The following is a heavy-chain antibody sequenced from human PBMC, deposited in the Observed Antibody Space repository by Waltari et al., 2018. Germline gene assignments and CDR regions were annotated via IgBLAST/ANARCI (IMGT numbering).Heavy chain of an antibody. D-gene: IGHD2-21*02. V-gene: IGHV3-23*01. J-gene: IGHJ4*02. CDR3: AKLPPNLLVTAIGSRVYY. Sequence: EVQLLESGGGLVQPGGSLRLSCAASGFTFSSYAMSWVRQAPGKGLEWVSAISGSGGSTYYADSVKGRFTISRDNSKNTLYLQMNSLGAEDTAVYYCAKLPPNLLVTAIGSRVYYWGQGTLVTVSS. CDR1: GFTFSSYA. CDR2: ISGSGGST.